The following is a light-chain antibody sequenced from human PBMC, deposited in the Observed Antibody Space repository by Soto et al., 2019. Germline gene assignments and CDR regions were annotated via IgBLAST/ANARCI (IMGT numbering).Light chain of an antibody. CDR2: EVS. J-gene: IGLJ1*01. V-gene: IGLV2-14*01. Sequence: QPVLTQPASVSGSPGQSITISCTGTSSDIGDYDYVSWYQHLPGKAPKLLISEVSNRPSGVSNRFSGSRSGNTASLTISGLQAEDEADYYCSSYTSSSTLYVFGTGTKVTVL. CDR1: SSDIGDYDY. CDR3: SSYTSSSTLYV.